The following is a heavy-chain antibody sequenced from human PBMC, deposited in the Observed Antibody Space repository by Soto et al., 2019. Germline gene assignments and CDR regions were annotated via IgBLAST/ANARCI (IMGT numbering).Heavy chain of an antibody. D-gene: IGHD1-20*01. CDR2: IYSSGST. J-gene: IGHJ4*02. CDR3: ACLYNWNGWSDY. V-gene: IGHV4-4*07. Sequence: QVQLQESGPGLVKPSETLSLTCTVSGVSITSYYWSWIRQPAGKGLEWIGRIYSSGSTNYNPSLKSRVTMSIDTSKNQFSQKLSSVTAADTAVYYCACLYNWNGWSDYWGQGTLVTVSS. CDR1: GVSITSYY.